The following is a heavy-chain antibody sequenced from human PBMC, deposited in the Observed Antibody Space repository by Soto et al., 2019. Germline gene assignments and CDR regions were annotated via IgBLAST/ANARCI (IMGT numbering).Heavy chain of an antibody. CDR1: GFTFSSYA. Sequence: GESLRHSCAASGFTFSSYAMSWGRQAPGKGLEWVSSISSSSVYIYYAASVKGRFTISRDNAKNSLYLQMNSLRAEDTALYYCERDEFEFDPWGQGTLVTVSS. J-gene: IGHJ5*02. V-gene: IGHV3-21*01. CDR2: ISSSSVYI. CDR3: ERDEFEFDP. D-gene: IGHD3-9*01.